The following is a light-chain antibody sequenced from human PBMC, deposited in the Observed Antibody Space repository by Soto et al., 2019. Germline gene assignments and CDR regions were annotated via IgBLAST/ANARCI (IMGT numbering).Light chain of an antibody. V-gene: IGLV2-14*01. CDR3: SSYTGGSTYV. CDR1: SSDIVGYKY. J-gene: IGLJ1*01. CDR2: DVS. Sequence: QSALTQPASVSGSPGQSITISCTGTSSDIVGYKYVSWYQQHPGKAPKLMIYDVSNRPSGVSNRFSGSKSGNTPTLTISGLQGADQAEDYCSSYTGGSTYVFGTGTKLTVL.